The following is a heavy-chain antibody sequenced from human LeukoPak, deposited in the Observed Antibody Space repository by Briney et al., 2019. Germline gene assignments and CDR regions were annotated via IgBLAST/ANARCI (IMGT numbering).Heavy chain of an antibody. V-gene: IGHV3-7*01. CDR2: IREHGGEQ. J-gene: IGHJ4*02. Sequence: PGGSLRLSCAVSGFTFSNYWMSWVRQAPGKGLEWVANIREHGGEQYYVDSVKGRFTISRDNAKNSLFLQMNSLRAEDTAVYYCARVRCSSNSCFPDYWGQGTLVTVSS. CDR1: GFTFSNYW. CDR3: ARVRCSSNSCFPDY. D-gene: IGHD2-2*01.